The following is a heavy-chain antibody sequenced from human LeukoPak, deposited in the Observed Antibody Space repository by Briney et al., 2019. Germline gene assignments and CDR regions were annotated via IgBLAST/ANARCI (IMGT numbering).Heavy chain of an antibody. V-gene: IGHV3-23*01. CDR3: ARDQGGSIDY. D-gene: IGHD2-15*01. CDR1: GFTFSSHT. CDR2: ISATGVNT. Sequence: GGSLRLSCAASGFTFSSHTMTWVRQAPGKGLEWVSDISATGVNTYYADSVKGRFTISRDNAKNSLYLQMNSLRAEDTAVYYCARDQGGSIDYWGQGTLVTVSS. J-gene: IGHJ4*02.